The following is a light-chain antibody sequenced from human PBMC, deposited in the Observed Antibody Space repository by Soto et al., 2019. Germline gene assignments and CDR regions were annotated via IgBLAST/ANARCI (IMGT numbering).Light chain of an antibody. Sequence: DIQMTQSPSTLSASVGDTVTVTCRASQSVSGWLAWYQQKPGEAPKLLIYDASTLQSGVPSRFSGSGSGTGFALTISSLQPEDFATYYCLQHSSYPFTFSQGTRLEIK. CDR2: DAS. CDR3: LQHSSYPFT. CDR1: QSVSGW. J-gene: IGKJ5*01. V-gene: IGKV1-5*01.